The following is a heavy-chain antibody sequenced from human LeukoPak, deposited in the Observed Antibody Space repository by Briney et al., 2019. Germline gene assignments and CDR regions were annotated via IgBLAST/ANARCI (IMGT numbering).Heavy chain of an antibody. Sequence: SETLSLTCAVSGGSISSSNWWSWVRQPPGKGLEWIGEIYHSGSTNYNPSLKRRGTISVDKSKNQFSLKLSSVTAADTAVYYCARESSGGFSYYYYYMDVWGKGTTVTVSS. J-gene: IGHJ6*03. D-gene: IGHD2-15*01. CDR1: GGSISSSNW. V-gene: IGHV4-4*02. CDR2: IYHSGST. CDR3: ARESSGGFSYYYYYMDV.